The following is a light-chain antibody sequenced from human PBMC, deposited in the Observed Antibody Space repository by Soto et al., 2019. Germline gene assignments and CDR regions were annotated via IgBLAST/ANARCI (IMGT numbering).Light chain of an antibody. CDR3: QQRTNWPLT. CDR2: DAS. Sequence: EIVLTQSPATLSLSPGERATLSCRASQSVGSYLAWYQQRPGQAPRLLIYDASSGATGIPARFSGSGSGTDFTLSISSLEPEDLAAYYCQQRTNWPLTFGGGTKVQIK. CDR1: QSVGSY. V-gene: IGKV3-11*01. J-gene: IGKJ4*01.